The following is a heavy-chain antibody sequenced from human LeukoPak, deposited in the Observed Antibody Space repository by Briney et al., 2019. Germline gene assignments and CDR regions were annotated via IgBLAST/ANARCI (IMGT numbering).Heavy chain of an antibody. CDR2: ISGSGGST. CDR1: GFTFSSYA. D-gene: IGHD1-20*01. J-gene: IGHJ4*02. CDR3: AKANKQSITGTFDFDY. V-gene: IGHV3-23*01. Sequence: GGSLRLSCAASGFTFSSYAMSWVRQAPGKGLEWVSAISGSGGSTYYADSVKGRFTISRDNSKNTLYLQMNSLRAEDTAVYYCAKANKQSITGTFDFDYWGQGTLVTVSS.